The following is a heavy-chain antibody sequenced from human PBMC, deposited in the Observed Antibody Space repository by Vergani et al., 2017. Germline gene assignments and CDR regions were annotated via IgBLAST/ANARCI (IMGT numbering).Heavy chain of an antibody. CDR2: IKQDGSEK. J-gene: IGHJ5*02. CDR1: GFTFSSYW. CDR3: ARYITTVTSYNWFDP. D-gene: IGHD4-17*01. V-gene: IGHV3-7*03. Sequence: EVQLVESGGGLVQPGGSLRLSCAASGFTFSSYWMSWVRQAPGKGLEWVANIKQDGSEKYYVDSVKGRFTISRDNAKNSLYLQMNSLRAEATAVYYCARYITTVTSYNWFDPWGQGTLVTVSS.